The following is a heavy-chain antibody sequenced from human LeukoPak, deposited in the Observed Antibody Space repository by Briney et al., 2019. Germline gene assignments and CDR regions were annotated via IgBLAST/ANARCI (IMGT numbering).Heavy chain of an antibody. CDR2: GYTSGGT. J-gene: IGHJ3*02. CDR3: ARDGSSSAYYYDSFDI. Sequence: SETLSLTCTVSGGSISSGNYYWSWIRQPAGKGLEWIGRGYTSGGTNYNPSLKSRVTISVDTSKKQVSLKLSSVAAADTAVYYCARDGSSSAYYYDSFDIWGQGTMVTVSS. V-gene: IGHV4-61*02. CDR1: GGSISSGNYY. D-gene: IGHD3-22*01.